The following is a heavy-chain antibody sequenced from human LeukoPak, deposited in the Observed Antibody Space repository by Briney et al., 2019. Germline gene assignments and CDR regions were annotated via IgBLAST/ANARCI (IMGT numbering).Heavy chain of an antibody. V-gene: IGHV1-18*01. Sequence: ASVTVSCTASGYTFTSYGISWVRQAPGQGLEWMGWISAYNGNTNYAQKLQGRVTMTTDTSTSTAYMELRSLRSDDTAVYYCARDASYYEHAFDIWGQGTMVTVSS. CDR1: GYTFTSYG. D-gene: IGHD3-22*01. J-gene: IGHJ3*02. CDR3: ARDASYYEHAFDI. CDR2: ISAYNGNT.